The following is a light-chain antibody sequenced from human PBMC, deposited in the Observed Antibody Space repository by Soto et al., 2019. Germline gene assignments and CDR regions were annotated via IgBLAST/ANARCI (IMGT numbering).Light chain of an antibody. Sequence: DIQMTQSPSTLSPSIGDRVTITCRASRSISDWLAWYQQKPGKAPKLLIYAASTLQSGVPSRFSGSGSGTDFSLTTSSLQAEDFAAYYCQQNSSTPYTFGQGTKLEIK. CDR2: AAS. V-gene: IGKV1-39*01. J-gene: IGKJ2*01. CDR3: QQNSSTPYT. CDR1: RSISDW.